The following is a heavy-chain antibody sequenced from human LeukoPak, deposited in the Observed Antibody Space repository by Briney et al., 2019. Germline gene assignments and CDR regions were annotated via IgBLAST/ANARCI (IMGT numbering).Heavy chain of an antibody. CDR1: GGSISSYY. CDR2: IYYSGST. Sequence: SETLSLTCTVSGGSISSYYWSWIRQPPGKGLEWIGYIYYSGSTNYNPSLKSRVTISVDTSENQFSLKLSSVTAADTAVYYCARGLYGNAFDIWGQGTMVTVSS. J-gene: IGHJ3*02. V-gene: IGHV4-59*01. D-gene: IGHD4/OR15-4a*01. CDR3: ARGLYGNAFDI.